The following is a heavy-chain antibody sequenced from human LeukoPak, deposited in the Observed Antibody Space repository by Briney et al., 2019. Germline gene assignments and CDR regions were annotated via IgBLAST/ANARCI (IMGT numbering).Heavy chain of an antibody. CDR3: ARGYAGDSSGYSYYFGY. D-gene: IGHD3-22*01. CDR1: GGSFSGYY. Sequence: SETLSLTCAVYGGSFSGYYWSWIRQPPGKGLEWIGEINHSGSTNYNPSLKSRVTISVDTSKNQFSLKLSSVTAADTAVYYCARGYAGDSSGYSYYFGYWGQGTLVTVSS. J-gene: IGHJ4*02. V-gene: IGHV4-34*01. CDR2: INHSGST.